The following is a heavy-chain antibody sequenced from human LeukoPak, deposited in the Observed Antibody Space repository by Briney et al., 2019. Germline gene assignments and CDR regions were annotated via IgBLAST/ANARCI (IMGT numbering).Heavy chain of an antibody. D-gene: IGHD2-15*01. CDR1: GFTFDDYA. CDR3: ARDGPRLLYAFDI. CDR2: ISWDGGST. V-gene: IGHV3-43D*03. Sequence: PGGSLRLSCAASGFTFDDYAMHWVRQAPGKGLEWVSLISWDGGSTYYADSVKGRFTISRDNSKNSLYLQMNSLRAEDTAVYYCARDGPRLLYAFDIWGQGTMVTVSS. J-gene: IGHJ3*02.